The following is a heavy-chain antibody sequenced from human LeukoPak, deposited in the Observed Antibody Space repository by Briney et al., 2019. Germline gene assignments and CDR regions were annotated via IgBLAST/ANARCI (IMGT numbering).Heavy chain of an antibody. Sequence: SETLSLTCTVSGGSISIYYWSWIRQPPGKGLEWIGYIYYSGSTNYNPSLKSRVTISVDTSKNQFSLKLSSVTAADTAVYYCARSKWSTYYYYYGMDVWGQGTTVTVSS. J-gene: IGHJ6*02. V-gene: IGHV4-59*08. D-gene: IGHD2-15*01. CDR1: GGSISIYY. CDR2: IYYSGST. CDR3: ARSKWSTYYYYYGMDV.